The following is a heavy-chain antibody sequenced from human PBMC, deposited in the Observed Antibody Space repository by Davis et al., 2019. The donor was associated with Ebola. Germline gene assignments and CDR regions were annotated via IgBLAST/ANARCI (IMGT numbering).Heavy chain of an antibody. V-gene: IGHV3-23*01. Sequence: PGGSLRLSCAASGFIFSSYAMSWVRQAPGKGLEWVSGISSGGGTTYYAGSVKGRFTISRDNSKNTLYLKMNSLRAEDTAVYYCVQKDIVGEWGQGTLVTVSS. CDR3: VQKDIVGE. CDR1: GFIFSSYA. J-gene: IGHJ4*02. D-gene: IGHD2-15*01. CDR2: ISSGGGTT.